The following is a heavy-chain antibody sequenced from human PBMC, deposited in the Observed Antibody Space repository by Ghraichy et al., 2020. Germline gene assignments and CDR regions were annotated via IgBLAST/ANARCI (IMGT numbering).Heavy chain of an antibody. J-gene: IGHJ4*02. CDR3: ANPINVDTAMVSPGL. D-gene: IGHD5-18*01. CDR1: GFTFSSYG. V-gene: IGHV3-30*02. CDR2: IRYDGSNK. Sequence: GGSLRLSCAASGFTFSSYGMHWVRQAPGKGLEWVAFIRYDGSNKYYADSVKGRFTISRDNSKNTLYLQMNSLRAEDTAVYYCANPINVDTAMVSPGLWGQGTLVTVSS.